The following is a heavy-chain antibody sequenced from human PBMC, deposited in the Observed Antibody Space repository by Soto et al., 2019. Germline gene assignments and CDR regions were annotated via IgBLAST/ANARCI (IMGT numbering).Heavy chain of an antibody. Sequence: EVQLLESGGGLVQPGGSLRLSCAASGFTFSSYAMSWVRQAPGKGLEWVSAISGSGGSTYYADSVKGRFTISRDNSKNTRDMQMNSLRADDTAVYYCAKVGLKDSSGYYWSYFDYWGQGTLVTVSS. CDR3: AKVGLKDSSGYYWSYFDY. D-gene: IGHD3-22*01. CDR1: GFTFSSYA. CDR2: ISGSGGST. J-gene: IGHJ4*02. V-gene: IGHV3-23*01.